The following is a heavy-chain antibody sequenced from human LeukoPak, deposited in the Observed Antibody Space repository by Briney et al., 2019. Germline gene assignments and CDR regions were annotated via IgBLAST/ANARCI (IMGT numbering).Heavy chain of an antibody. CDR2: INYSGST. D-gene: IGHD6-13*01. Sequence: SETLSLTCAVYGGSFSGYYWSWIRQPPGKGLEWLGEINYSGSTNYNPSLKSRVTISVDTSKNQFSLKLNSVTAADTAVYYCATEASSWYRAYFDYWGQGTLVTVSS. J-gene: IGHJ4*02. CDR3: ATEASSWYRAYFDY. CDR1: GGSFSGYY. V-gene: IGHV4-34*01.